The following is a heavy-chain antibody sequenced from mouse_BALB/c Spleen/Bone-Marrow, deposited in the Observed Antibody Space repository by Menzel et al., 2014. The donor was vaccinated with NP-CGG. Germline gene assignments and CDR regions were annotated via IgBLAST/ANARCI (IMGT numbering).Heavy chain of an antibody. CDR3: ARLGYYGWFAY. D-gene: IGHD2-3*01. J-gene: IGHJ3*01. V-gene: IGHV4-1*02. CDR2: INPESNTI. Sequence: EVQGVESGGGLVQPGGSLKLSCAASGFDFSRYWMSWVRRAPGKGLQWIGEINPESNTINYTPSLKDKFISSRDNAKNTLYLQMSKVRSEDTALYCCARLGYYGWFAYWGQGTLVTVSA. CDR1: GFDFSRYW.